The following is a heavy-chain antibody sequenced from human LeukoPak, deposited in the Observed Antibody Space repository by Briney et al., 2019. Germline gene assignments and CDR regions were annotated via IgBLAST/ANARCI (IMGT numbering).Heavy chain of an antibody. CDR1: GFIFSSYT. Sequence: PGGSLRLSCSASGFIFSSYTMYWVRQAPGKGLEYVSVINGDGRTTYYADSVKGRFTISRDNSKNTLYLQVNSLRAEDTAVYYCARDIKWLGRYYYYGLDVWGQGTTVTVSS. V-gene: IGHV3-64*04. D-gene: IGHD6-19*01. J-gene: IGHJ6*02. CDR3: ARDIKWLGRYYYYGLDV. CDR2: INGDGRTT.